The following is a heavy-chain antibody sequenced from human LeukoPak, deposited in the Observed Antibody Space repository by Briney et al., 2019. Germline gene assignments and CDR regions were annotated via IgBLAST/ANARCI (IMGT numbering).Heavy chain of an antibody. Sequence: KAGGSLRLSCAASGFTFSSCGMHWVRQAPGKGLECVAFIRYDGSNKYYADSVKGRFTISRDNSKNTLYLQMNSLRAEDTAVYYCARDPYSGTYGDTYYYYMDVWGKGTTVTISS. D-gene: IGHD1-26*01. V-gene: IGHV3-30*02. CDR2: IRYDGSNK. J-gene: IGHJ6*03. CDR1: GFTFSSCG. CDR3: ARDPYSGTYGDTYYYYMDV.